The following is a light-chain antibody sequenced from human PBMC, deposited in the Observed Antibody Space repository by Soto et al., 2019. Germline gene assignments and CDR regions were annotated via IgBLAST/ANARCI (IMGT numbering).Light chain of an antibody. CDR1: SSDVGDYNY. CDR3: SSYTSSNTWV. J-gene: IGLJ3*02. V-gene: IGLV2-14*01. CDR2: EVS. Sequence: QSALTQPASVSGSPGQSSTISCTGTSSDVGDYNYVSWYQQHPGKAPKLMIYEVSNRPSGVSNRFSGSKAGNTASLTISGLQAEDEADYYCSSYTSSNTWVFGGGTKLTVL.